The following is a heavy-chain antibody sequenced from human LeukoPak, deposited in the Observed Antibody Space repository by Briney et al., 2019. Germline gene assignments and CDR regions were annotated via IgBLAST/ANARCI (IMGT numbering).Heavy chain of an antibody. CDR3: ARVEEGYGSGRRGNFYYYYMDV. Sequence: SETLSLTCTVSGVSISSSNSYWGWIRQPPGKGLEWIGSIYYSGNTYYNASLKSQVSISIDTSKNQFSLRLTSVTAADTAVYYCARVEEGYGSGRRGNFYYYYMDVWGKGTTVTISS. CDR1: GVSISSSNSY. V-gene: IGHV4-39*01. CDR2: IYYSGNT. J-gene: IGHJ6*03. D-gene: IGHD3-10*01.